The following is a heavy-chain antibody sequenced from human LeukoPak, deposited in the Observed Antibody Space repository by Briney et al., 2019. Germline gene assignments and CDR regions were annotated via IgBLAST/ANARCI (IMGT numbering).Heavy chain of an antibody. Sequence: ASVKVSCKASGYTFISYDINWVRQATGQGLEWMGWMNPNSGIIGYAQKFQGRVTMTRNTSISTAYMELSSLRSEDTAVYYCARARPGIAVAGGFDYWGQGTLVTVSS. V-gene: IGHV1-8*02. CDR2: MNPNSGII. J-gene: IGHJ4*02. CDR1: GYTFISYD. D-gene: IGHD6-19*01. CDR3: ARARPGIAVAGGFDY.